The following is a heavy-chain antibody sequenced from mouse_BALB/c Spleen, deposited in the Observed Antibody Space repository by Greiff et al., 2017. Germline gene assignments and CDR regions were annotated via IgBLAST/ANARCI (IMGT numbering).Heavy chain of an antibody. CDR1: GFSLTSYG. J-gene: IGHJ2*01. Sequence: VKLEESGPGLVQPSQSLSITCTVSGFSLTSYGVHWVRQSPGKGLEWLGVIWSGGSTDYNAAFISRLSISKDNSKSQVFFKMNSLQANDTAIYYCARNYGSSYVFDYWGQGTTLTVSS. CDR2: IWSGGST. CDR3: ARNYGSSYVFDY. V-gene: IGHV2-2*02. D-gene: IGHD1-1*01.